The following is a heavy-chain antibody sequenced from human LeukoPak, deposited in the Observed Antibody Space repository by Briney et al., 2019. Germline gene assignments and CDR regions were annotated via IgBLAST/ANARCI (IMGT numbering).Heavy chain of an antibody. D-gene: IGHD5-12*01. J-gene: IGHJ4*02. Sequence: ASVKVSCKASGYIFTGYYMHWVRQAPGQGLEWMGWINPNSDGTNYAQKFQGRVSMTRDTSISTAYMELSRLRSDDTAVYYCARAGGYDPMYYFDYWGQGTLVTVSS. CDR3: ARAGGYDPMYYFDY. V-gene: IGHV1-2*02. CDR1: GYIFTGYY. CDR2: INPNSDGT.